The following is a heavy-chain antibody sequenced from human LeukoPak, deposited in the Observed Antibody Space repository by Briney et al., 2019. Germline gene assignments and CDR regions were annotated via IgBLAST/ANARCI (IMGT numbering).Heavy chain of an antibody. CDR2: ISYDGSNK. Sequence: GGSLRLSCAASGFTFSSYAMHWVRQAPGKGLEWVAVISYDGSNKYYADSVKGRFTISRDNSKNTLYLQMNSLRAEDTAVYYCARDVDTAMVTVFDYWGQGTLVTVSS. V-gene: IGHV3-30*04. CDR1: GFTFSSYA. J-gene: IGHJ4*02. CDR3: ARDVDTAMVTVFDY. D-gene: IGHD5-18*01.